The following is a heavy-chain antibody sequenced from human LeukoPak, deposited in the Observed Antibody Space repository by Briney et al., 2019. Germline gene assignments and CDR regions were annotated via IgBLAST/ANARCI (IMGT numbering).Heavy chain of an antibody. Sequence: GGTLRLSCAASGFPFSSYGMSWVRQAPGKGLEGVPAITGSSRSTYYADSVKGRFTISRDNSKNTLYLQMNSLRAEDTAIYYCAKDQLNRFCSGGSCSTTHDYWGQGTLVTVSS. CDR2: ITGSSRST. J-gene: IGHJ4*02. CDR1: GFPFSSYG. V-gene: IGHV3-23*01. D-gene: IGHD2-15*01. CDR3: AKDQLNRFCSGGSCSTTHDY.